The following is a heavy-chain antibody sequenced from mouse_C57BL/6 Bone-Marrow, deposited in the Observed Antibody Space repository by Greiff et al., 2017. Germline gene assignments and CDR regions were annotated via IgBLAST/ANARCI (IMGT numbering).Heavy chain of an antibody. CDR1: GYTFTDYN. J-gene: IGHJ2*01. CDR2: INPNNGGT. CDR3: ARSGYYGSVDY. D-gene: IGHD1-1*01. V-gene: IGHV1-22*01. Sequence: DVQLLESGPELVKPGASVKMSCEASGYTFTDYNMHWVKQSHGKSLEWIGYINPNNGGTSYNQKLKGQATLTVNKSTSPAYMELRSLTSEDSAVYYCARSGYYGSVDYWGQGTTLTVSS.